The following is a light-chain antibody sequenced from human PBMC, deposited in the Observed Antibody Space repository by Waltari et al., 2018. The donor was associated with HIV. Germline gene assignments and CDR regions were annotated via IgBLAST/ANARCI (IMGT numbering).Light chain of an antibody. J-gene: IGKJ2*01. CDR2: LGS. CDR1: QSLLHRNGYNY. V-gene: IGKV2-28*01. Sequence: DFVMTQSPLSLPVTPGEPASISCRSSQSLLHRNGYNYLDWYLQKPGHSPQLLIYLGSNRASGVPDRCSGSGSGTDFTLKISRVEAEDVGVYYCMQALQSPFTFGQGTKLEIK. CDR3: MQALQSPFT.